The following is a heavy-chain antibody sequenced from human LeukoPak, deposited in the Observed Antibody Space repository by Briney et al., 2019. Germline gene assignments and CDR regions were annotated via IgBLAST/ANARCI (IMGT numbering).Heavy chain of an antibody. CDR1: GGTFNNFG. Sequence: SVKVSCKASGGTFNNFGISWVRQAPGQGLEWMGVIIPILTATHYAQKFKGRVTIIADESTSTASLELSSLTSEDTAVYYCARDPLAASAPGYFDYWGQGTLVTVSS. V-gene: IGHV1-69*13. J-gene: IGHJ4*02. D-gene: IGHD6-13*01. CDR3: ARDPLAASAPGYFDY. CDR2: IIPILTAT.